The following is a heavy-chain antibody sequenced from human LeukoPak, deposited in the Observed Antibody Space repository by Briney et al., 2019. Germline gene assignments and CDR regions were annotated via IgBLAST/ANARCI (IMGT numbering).Heavy chain of an antibody. CDR1: GFTFDDYA. D-gene: IGHD4-17*01. J-gene: IGHJ4*02. CDR3: AKVKDYGDYEGFDY. V-gene: IGHV3-9*01. Sequence: GGSLRLSCAASGFTFDDYAMHWVRQAPGKGLEWVSGISWNSGSIGYADSVKGRFTISRDNAKNSLYLQMNSLRAEDTALYYCAKVKDYGDYEGFDYWGQGTLVTASS. CDR2: ISWNSGSI.